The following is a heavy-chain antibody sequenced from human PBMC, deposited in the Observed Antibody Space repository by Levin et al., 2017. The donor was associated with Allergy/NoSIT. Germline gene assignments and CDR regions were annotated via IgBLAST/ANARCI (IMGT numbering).Heavy chain of an antibody. CDR2: IKHDGSEK. CDR1: GFTLSRYW. V-gene: IGHV3-7*01. J-gene: IGHJ5*02. CDR3: ATYDRDWGCIDP. D-gene: IGHD3/OR15-3a*01. Sequence: GGSLRLSCAASGFTLSRYWMSWVRQAPGKGLECVANIKHDGSEKYYVDSVKGRFTISRDNAKSSLYLQMNSLRAEDTAVYYCATYDRDWGCIDPWGQGTLVTVSS.